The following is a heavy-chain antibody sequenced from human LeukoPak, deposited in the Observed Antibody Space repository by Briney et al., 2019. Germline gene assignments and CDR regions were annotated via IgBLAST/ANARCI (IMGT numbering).Heavy chain of an antibody. CDR3: AREVDDSSGYRYFDY. Sequence: PSQTLSLTCTVSGGSTSSGDYYWSWLRQPPGTGLEWIGYIYYSGSTYYNPSLKSRVTISVDTSKNQFSLKLSSVTAADTAVYYCAREVDDSSGYRYFDYWGQGTLVTVSS. J-gene: IGHJ4*02. CDR2: IYYSGST. D-gene: IGHD3-22*01. CDR1: GGSTSSGDYY. V-gene: IGHV4-30-4*01.